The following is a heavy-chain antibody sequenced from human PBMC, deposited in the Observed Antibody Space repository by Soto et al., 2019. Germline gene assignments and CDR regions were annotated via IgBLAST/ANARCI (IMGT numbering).Heavy chain of an antibody. D-gene: IGHD2-15*01. CDR1: GYTFTSYG. V-gene: IGHV1-18*01. CDR3: ARDSVVVVAASPIAVAGNYYYYYGMDV. Sequence: ASVKVSCKASGYTFTSYGISWVRQAPGQGLEWMGWISAYNGNTNYAQKLQGRDTMTTDTSTSTAYMELRSLRSDDTAVYYCARDSVVVVAASPIAVAGNYYYYYGMDVWGQGTTVTVSS. CDR2: ISAYNGNT. J-gene: IGHJ6*02.